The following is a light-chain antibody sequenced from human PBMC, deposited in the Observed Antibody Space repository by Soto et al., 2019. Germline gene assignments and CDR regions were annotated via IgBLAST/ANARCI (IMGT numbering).Light chain of an antibody. V-gene: IGLV4-60*03. Sequence: QPVLTQSSSASASLGSSVRLTCTLSSGYSGYIITWHQQQPGKAPRYLMKLEGNGNYNKGSGVPDRFSGSSSGADRYLTISNLQSEDEADYYCETWDSNTWVFGGGTKGTVL. CDR3: ETWDSNTWV. CDR1: SGYSGYI. CDR2: LEGNGNY. J-gene: IGLJ3*02.